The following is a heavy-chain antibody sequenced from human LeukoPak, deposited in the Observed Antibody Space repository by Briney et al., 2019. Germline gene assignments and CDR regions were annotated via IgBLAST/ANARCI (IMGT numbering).Heavy chain of an antibody. CDR1: GFTFSSYA. CDR2: IKQDGSEK. D-gene: IGHD3-10*01. J-gene: IGHJ4*02. CDR3: ARRGYYGSGSYYLIDY. V-gene: IGHV3-7*01. Sequence: GGSLRLSCAASGFTFSSYAMSWVRQAPGKGLEWVANIKQDGSEKYYVDSVKGRFTISRDNAKNSLYLQMNSLRAEDTAVYYCARRGYYGSGSYYLIDYWGQGTLVTVSS.